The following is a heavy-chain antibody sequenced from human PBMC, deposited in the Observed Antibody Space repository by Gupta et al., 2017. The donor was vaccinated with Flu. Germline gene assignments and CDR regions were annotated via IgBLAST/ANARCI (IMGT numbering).Heavy chain of an antibody. J-gene: IGHJ3*02. Sequence: EVQLLESGGGLAQPGGSLRLSCAASGFTFSNYAMRWVRQAPGRGREWVSTISGGGSNTYDADSVKGRFNISGDSSKKTMYLQMNSLRAEDTAVYYGSKGANWAFEIWGQGTMVTVSS. CDR1: GFTFSNYA. V-gene: IGHV3-23*01. CDR2: ISGGGSNT. CDR3: SKGANWAFEI. D-gene: IGHD1-1*01.